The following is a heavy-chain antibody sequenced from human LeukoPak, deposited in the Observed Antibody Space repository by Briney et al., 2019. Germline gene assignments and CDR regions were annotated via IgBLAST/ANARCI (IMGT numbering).Heavy chain of an antibody. Sequence: SETLSLTCAVYGGSFSGYYWSWIRQPPGKGLEWIGRIYTSGSTNYNPSLKSRVTISVDTSKNQFSLKLSSVTAADTAVYYCARVLFADSSGYYPDYWGQGTLVTVSS. CDR1: GGSFSGYY. CDR2: IYTSGST. V-gene: IGHV4-59*10. CDR3: ARVLFADSSGYYPDY. D-gene: IGHD3-22*01. J-gene: IGHJ4*02.